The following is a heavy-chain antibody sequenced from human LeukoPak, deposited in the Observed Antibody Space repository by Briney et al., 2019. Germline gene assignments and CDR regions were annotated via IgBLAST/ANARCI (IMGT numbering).Heavy chain of an antibody. D-gene: IGHD3-3*01. CDR3: AREGWSGYYYYYYYGMDV. CDR2: ISYDGSNK. V-gene: IGHV3-30-3*01. Sequence: PGGSLRLSCAASGFTFSSYAMHWVRQAPGKGLEWVAVISYDGSNKYYADSVKGRFTISRDNSKNTLYLQMNSLRAEDTAVYYCAREGWSGYYYYYYYGMDVWGQGTTVTVSS. J-gene: IGHJ6*02. CDR1: GFTFSSYA.